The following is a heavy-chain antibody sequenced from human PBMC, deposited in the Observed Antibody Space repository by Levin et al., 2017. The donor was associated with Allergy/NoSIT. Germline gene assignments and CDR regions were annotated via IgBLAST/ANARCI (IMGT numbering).Heavy chain of an antibody. V-gene: IGHV4-59*01. CDR1: GGSISGYY. CDR3: ARYYCTGGTCLHFDN. CDR2: IHYTGST. J-gene: IGHJ4*02. D-gene: IGHD2-8*02. Sequence: SETLSLTCTVSGGSISGYYWSWIRQPPGKGLEWIGYIHYTGSTAYNPSLKSRVTTSVDTSKNQFSLRLTSVTAADTAVYYCARYYCTGGTCLHFDNWGKGTLVTVSS.